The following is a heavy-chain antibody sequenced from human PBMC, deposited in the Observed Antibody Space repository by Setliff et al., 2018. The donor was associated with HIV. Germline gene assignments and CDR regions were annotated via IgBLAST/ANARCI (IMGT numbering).Heavy chain of an antibody. V-gene: IGHV4-39*01. CDR1: GGSISSSTTYY. J-gene: IGHJ3*01. CDR2: VHHSGST. D-gene: IGHD3-22*01. Sequence: SETLSLTCTVSGGSISSSTTYYWGWIRQPPGKGLEWIGGVHHSGSTHYNPSLKSRVTISPQTSKNQFSLELTSVTAADTAVYYCARQGAGYYYDSSEYYTGNGFDFWGQGTLVTVSS. CDR3: ARQGAGYYYDSSEYYTGNGFDF.